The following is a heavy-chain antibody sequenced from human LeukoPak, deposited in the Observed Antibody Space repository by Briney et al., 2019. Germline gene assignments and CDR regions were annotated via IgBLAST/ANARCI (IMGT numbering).Heavy chain of an antibody. CDR2: IKQDGSEK. J-gene: IGHJ5*02. CDR1: GFTFSSYW. Sequence: GGSLRLSCAASGFTFSSYWMSWVRQAPGKGLEWVANIKQDGSEKYYVDSVKGRFTISRDNSKNTLYLQMNSLRAEDTAVYYCARDGPPGYSYGNNWFDPWGQGTLVTVSS. CDR3: ARDGPPGYSYGNNWFDP. V-gene: IGHV3-7*01. D-gene: IGHD5-18*01.